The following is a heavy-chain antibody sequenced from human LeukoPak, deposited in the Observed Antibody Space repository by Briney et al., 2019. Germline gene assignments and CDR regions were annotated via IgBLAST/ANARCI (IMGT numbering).Heavy chain of an antibody. CDR3: ARVARQFYYDSSGYAEFDY. CDR2: INAGNGNT. Sequence: ASVKVSCKASGCTFTSYAMHWVRQAPGQRLEWMGWINAGNGNTKYSQKFQGRVTITRDTSASTAYVELSSLRSEDTAVYYCARVARQFYYDSSGYAEFDYWGQGTLVTVSS. CDR1: GCTFTSYA. V-gene: IGHV1-3*01. D-gene: IGHD3-22*01. J-gene: IGHJ4*02.